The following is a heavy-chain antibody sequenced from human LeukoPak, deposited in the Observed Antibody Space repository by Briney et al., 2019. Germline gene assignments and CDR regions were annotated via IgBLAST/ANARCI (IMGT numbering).Heavy chain of an antibody. J-gene: IGHJ5*02. Sequence: GGSLRLSCAASGFTFGSYAMTWVRQAPGKGLEWVSSISADGSTYYAVSVGGRFTISRDNSKDTLFLQMNSLRAEDTALYYCVACSSASCYGDRFDPWGQGTLATVSS. CDR3: VACSSASCYGDRFDP. CDR2: ISADGST. CDR1: GFTFGSYA. D-gene: IGHD2-2*01. V-gene: IGHV3-23*01.